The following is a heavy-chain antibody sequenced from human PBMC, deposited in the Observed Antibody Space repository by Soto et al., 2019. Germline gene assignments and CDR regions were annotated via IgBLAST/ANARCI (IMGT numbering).Heavy chain of an antibody. Sequence: QVQLVQSGAEVKKPGSSVKVSCKASGGTFSSYRITWVRQAPGQGLEWVGGIGPIYLTADYAQKFQGRVTITADESARTSYTELPSPKSQVKAVYYCASGSGANPGGSWGQGALGTVSS. CDR3: ASGSGANPGGS. CDR2: IGPIYLTA. D-gene: IGHD3-10*01. J-gene: IGHJ4*02. V-gene: IGHV1-69*01. CDR1: GGTFSSYR.